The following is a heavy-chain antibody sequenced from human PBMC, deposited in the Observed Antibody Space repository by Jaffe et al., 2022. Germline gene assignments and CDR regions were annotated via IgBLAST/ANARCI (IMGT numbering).Heavy chain of an antibody. D-gene: IGHD1-26*01. CDR3: VRRTGSYYYLIDY. J-gene: IGHJ4*02. Sequence: QVQLQESGPGLVKPSETLSLTCTVSAFSIINEYYWGWVRQPPGKGLEWIASIYHSGRTYYNSSLKSRVTISIDTSKNQFSLQLTSVTAADTAVYYCVRRTGSYYYLIDYWGQGTLVTVSS. V-gene: IGHV4-38-2*02. CDR1: AFSIINEYY. CDR2: IYHSGRT.